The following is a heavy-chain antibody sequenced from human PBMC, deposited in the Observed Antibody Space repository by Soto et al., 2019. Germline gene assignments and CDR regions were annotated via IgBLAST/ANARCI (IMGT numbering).Heavy chain of an antibody. D-gene: IGHD3-3*01. CDR2: ISGSGGST. CDR1: GFTFSSYA. J-gene: IGHJ4*02. Sequence: GGSLRLSCAASGFTFSSYAMSWVRQAPGKGLEWVSAISGSGGSTYYADSVKGRFTISRDNSKNTLYLQMNSLRAEDTAVYYCAHRETIFGVVTSLAHFDYWGQGTLVTVSS. CDR3: AHRETIFGVVTSLAHFDY. V-gene: IGHV3-23*01.